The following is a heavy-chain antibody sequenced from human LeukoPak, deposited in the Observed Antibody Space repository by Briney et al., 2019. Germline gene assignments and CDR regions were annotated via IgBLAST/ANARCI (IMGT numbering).Heavy chain of an antibody. CDR3: ARGGSSVN. CDR1: GFTFSRYS. Sequence: GGSLRLSCAPSGFTFSRYSMKWVRRAPGKGLEWVSYISSSSSTIYYADSVKGRFTIARDNAKNSLYLEMNSLRDEDTAVYYCARGGSSVNWGEGTLVTVSS. CDR2: ISSSSSTI. V-gene: IGHV3-48*02. J-gene: IGHJ4*02. D-gene: IGHD1-26*01.